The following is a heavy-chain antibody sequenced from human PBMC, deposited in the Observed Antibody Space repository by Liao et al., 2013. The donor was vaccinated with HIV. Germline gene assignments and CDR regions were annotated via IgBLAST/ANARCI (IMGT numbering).Heavy chain of an antibody. CDR3: ARLDGTYTSFNWFDP. V-gene: IGHV4-4*07. CDR1: GGSINTYY. D-gene: IGHD5-24*01. CDR2: IYASGST. Sequence: QVLLQESGPGLVRPSDNLSLSCTVSGGSINTYYWSWIRQPAGKGLQWIGRIYASGSTNYNPSLQGRVTISVDTSKNQFSLTLKSVTAADTAIYYCARLDGTYTSFNWFDPWGQGTLVTVSS. J-gene: IGHJ5*02.